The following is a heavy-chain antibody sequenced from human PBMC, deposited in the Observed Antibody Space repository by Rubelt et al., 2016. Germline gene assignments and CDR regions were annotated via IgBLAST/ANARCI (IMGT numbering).Heavy chain of an antibody. D-gene: IGHD6-19*01. CDR3: ARASLAGNVHFDY. Sequence: EVQLVESGGGLIQPGGSLRLSCAASGFTVISNYMSWVRQAPGKGLEWVSVIYTAGSTFYADSVKGRFTISRDNSKNTVNLQMNSPGAEDTAVYFCARASLAGNVHFDYWGQGTLVTVSS. CDR2: IYTAGST. V-gene: IGHV3-53*01. CDR1: GFTVISNY. J-gene: IGHJ4*02.